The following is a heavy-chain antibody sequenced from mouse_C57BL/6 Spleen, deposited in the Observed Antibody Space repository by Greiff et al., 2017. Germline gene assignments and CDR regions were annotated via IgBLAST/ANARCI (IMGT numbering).Heavy chain of an antibody. CDR2: ISSGSSTI. V-gene: IGHV5-17*01. CDR3: ARGPVVANAMDY. Sequence: EVKLVESGGGLVKPGGSLKLSCAASGFTFSDYGMHWVRQAPEKGLEWVAYISSGSSTIYYADTVKGRFTISRDNAKNTLFLQMTSLRSEDTAMYYCARGPVVANAMDYWGQGTSVTVSS. CDR1: GFTFSDYG. J-gene: IGHJ4*01. D-gene: IGHD1-1*01.